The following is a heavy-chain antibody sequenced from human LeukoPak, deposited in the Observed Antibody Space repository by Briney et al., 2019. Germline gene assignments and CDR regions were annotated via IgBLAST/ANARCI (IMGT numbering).Heavy chain of an antibody. V-gene: IGHV1-46*01. CDR3: ARGSNSYLDSSADYLRY. CDR2: INPSDGST. CDR1: GYTFTTYY. D-gene: IGHD3-22*01. J-gene: IGHJ4*02. Sequence: APSVKVSCKASGYTFTTYYMHWVRQAPGQGLEWMGIINPSDGSTTYAQKFQGRVTMTRDTSTSTVYMLLSSLRSEDTAVYFCARGSNSYLDSSADYLRYWGQGTLVTVSS.